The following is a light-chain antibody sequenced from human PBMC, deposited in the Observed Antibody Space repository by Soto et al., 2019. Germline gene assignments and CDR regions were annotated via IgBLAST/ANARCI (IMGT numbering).Light chain of an antibody. CDR2: GAS. J-gene: IGKJ5*01. CDR1: QRVSSGY. Sequence: EVVLTPSPGTLSLSPGERATLSCRASQRVSSGYLAWYQQKPGQAPRLLIYGASSRATGIPDRFSGRGSGTDFTLTISRLEPEDFAVYYCQQYGSSPPSSTFGQGTRLEIK. V-gene: IGKV3-20*01. CDR3: QQYGSSPPSST.